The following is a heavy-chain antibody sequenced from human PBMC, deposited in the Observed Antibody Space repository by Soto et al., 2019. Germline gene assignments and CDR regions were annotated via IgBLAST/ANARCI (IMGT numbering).Heavy chain of an antibody. CDR1: GFTFSSYA. J-gene: IGHJ6*03. V-gene: IGHV3-23*01. CDR2: ISGGGGST. CDR3: AKRGGYCSSTSCYEKYYYYYMDV. Sequence: EVQLLESGGGLVQPGGSLRLSCAASGFTFSSYAMSWVRQAPGKGLEWVSAISGGGGSTYYADPVKGRFTISRDNSKNTLYLQMNSLRAEDTAVYYCAKRGGYCSSTSCYEKYYYYYMDVWGKGTTVTVSS. D-gene: IGHD2-2*01.